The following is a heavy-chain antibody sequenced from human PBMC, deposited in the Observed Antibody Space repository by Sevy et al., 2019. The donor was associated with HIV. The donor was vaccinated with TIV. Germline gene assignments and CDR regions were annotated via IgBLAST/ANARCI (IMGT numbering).Heavy chain of an antibody. CDR1: GYTFTSYG. CDR2: ISAYNGNT. V-gene: IGHV1-18*01. Sequence: ASVKVSCKASGYTFTSYGISWVRQAPGQGLEWMGCISAYNGNTNYAQKLQGRVTMTTDISTSTAYMELRSLRSDDPAVYYCARVNPRYCSGGSCENWFDPWGQGTLVTVSS. J-gene: IGHJ5*02. CDR3: ARVNPRYCSGGSCENWFDP. D-gene: IGHD2-15*01.